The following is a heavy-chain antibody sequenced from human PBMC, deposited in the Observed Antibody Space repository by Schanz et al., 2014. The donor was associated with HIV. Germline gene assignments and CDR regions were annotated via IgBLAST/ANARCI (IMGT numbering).Heavy chain of an antibody. D-gene: IGHD3-22*01. CDR2: ISYDGRNK. CDR3: AKDRNYYDNRYLGKGNYYYYYGMDV. CDR1: GFSFDTFG. V-gene: IGHV3-30*18. Sequence: QVQLVESGGGVVQPGRSLRLSCAGSGFSFDTFGIHWVRQAPGKGLEWLAVISYDGRNKKFANSVKGRFTISRDNSKNTMYLKMNSLRVDDTAVYYCAKDRNYYDNRYLGKGNYYYYYGMDVWGQGTTVTVS. J-gene: IGHJ6*02.